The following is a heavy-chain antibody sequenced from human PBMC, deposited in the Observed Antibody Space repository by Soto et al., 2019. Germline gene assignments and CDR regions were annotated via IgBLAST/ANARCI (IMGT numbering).Heavy chain of an antibody. V-gene: IGHV4-39*01. D-gene: IGHD2-2*01. CDR1: GASISSSSYY. Sequence: PSETLSVTCTVSGASISSSSYYWGWPRQAPGKGLEWIGSIYYSGSTYYNPSLKSRVTISVDTSKNQFSLKLSSVTAADTAVYYCARQSGYCISTSCYYDYYYGMDVWGQGTTVS. J-gene: IGHJ6*02. CDR3: ARQSGYCISTSCYYDYYYGMDV. CDR2: IYYSGST.